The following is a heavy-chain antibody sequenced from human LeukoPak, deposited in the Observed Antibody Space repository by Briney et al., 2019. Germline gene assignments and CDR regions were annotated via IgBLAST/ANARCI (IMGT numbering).Heavy chain of an antibody. V-gene: IGHV3-23*01. J-gene: IGHJ4*02. D-gene: IGHD2-2*01. CDR1: GFTFSSYA. Sequence: PGGSLRLSCAASGFTFSSYAMSWVRQAPGKGLEWVSTISGSGDSTYYADSVEGRFTISRDNSKNTLHLQMNSLRAEDTAVYSCAKGRSGVSSAAINYWGQGTLATVSS. CDR3: AKGRSGVSSAAINY. CDR2: ISGSGDST.